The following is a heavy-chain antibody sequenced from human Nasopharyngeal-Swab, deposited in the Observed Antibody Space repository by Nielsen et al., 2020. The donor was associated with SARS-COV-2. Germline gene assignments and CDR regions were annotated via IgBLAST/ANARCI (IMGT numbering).Heavy chain of an antibody. D-gene: IGHD2-21*02. CDR3: ARDLGRSLVTYYFDY. CDR1: GYTFISYG. CDR2: ISTYNGNT. V-gene: IGHV1-18*01. J-gene: IGHJ4*02. Sequence: ASVTVSCKTSGYTFISYGISWLRQAPGQGLEWMGWISTYNGNTNYAQKFQGRLTMTTDTSTSTAYMELRSLGSDDTAVYYCARDLGRSLVTYYFDYWGQGTQVTVSS.